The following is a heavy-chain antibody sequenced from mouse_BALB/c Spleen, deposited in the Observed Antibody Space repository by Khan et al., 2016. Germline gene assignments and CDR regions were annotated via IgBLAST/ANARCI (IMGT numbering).Heavy chain of an antibody. V-gene: IGHV14-3*02. CDR3: ARRGYYDYDGAMDY. CDR1: GFNIKDTY. J-gene: IGHJ4*01. D-gene: IGHD2-4*01. CDR2: IDPANGNT. Sequence: VQLKQSGAELVKPGASVKLSCTASGFNIKDTYMHWVKQRPEQGLEWIGRIDPANGNTKYDPKFQGKATITADTSSNTAYLQLSSLTSEDTADYYCARRGYYDYDGAMDYWGQGTSVTVSS.